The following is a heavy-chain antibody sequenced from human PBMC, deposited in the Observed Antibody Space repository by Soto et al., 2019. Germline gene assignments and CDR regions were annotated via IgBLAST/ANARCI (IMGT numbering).Heavy chain of an antibody. V-gene: IGHV4-59*08. CDR1: GGSISSYY. D-gene: IGHD6-13*01. CDR2: IYYSGST. Sequence: PSETLSLTCTVSGGSISSYYWSWIRQPPGKGLKWIGYIYYSGSTNYNPSLKSRVTISVDTSKNQFSLKLSSVTAADTAVYYCATSSGSSSYQKAYYYYYMDVWGKGTTVTVSS. J-gene: IGHJ6*03. CDR3: ATSSGSSSYQKAYYYYYMDV.